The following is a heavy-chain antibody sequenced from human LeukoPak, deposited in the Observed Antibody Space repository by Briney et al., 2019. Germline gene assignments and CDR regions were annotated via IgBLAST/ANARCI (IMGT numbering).Heavy chain of an antibody. CDR3: ARDDRYSDSRKNFDY. Sequence: PSETLSLTCAVSGYSISSGYYWGWIRQPPGKGREWIGSIWHTGSTFYNPSLESRVTISVDTSKNQFSLRLSSVTAAVTAPYYCARDDRYSDSRKNFDYWGQGTLVTVSS. CDR1: GYSISSGYY. D-gene: IGHD6-13*01. J-gene: IGHJ4*02. CDR2: IWHTGST. V-gene: IGHV4-38-2*02.